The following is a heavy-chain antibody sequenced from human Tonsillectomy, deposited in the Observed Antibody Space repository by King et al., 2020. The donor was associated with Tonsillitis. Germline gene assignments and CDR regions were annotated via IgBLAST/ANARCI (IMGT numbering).Heavy chain of an antibody. CDR3: AKDVSQYFQD. D-gene: IGHD5/OR15-5a*01. CDR1: GFTFSSYD. V-gene: IGHV3-30*02. Sequence: VQLVESGGGVVQPGGSLTLSCAASGFTFSSYDMHWVRQAPGKGLEWVAFIRYDGSNEYYADSVKGRFTISRDNSKNTLYLQMNSLRAEDTAVYYCAKDVSQYFQDWGQGTLITVSS. CDR2: IRYDGSNE. J-gene: IGHJ1*01.